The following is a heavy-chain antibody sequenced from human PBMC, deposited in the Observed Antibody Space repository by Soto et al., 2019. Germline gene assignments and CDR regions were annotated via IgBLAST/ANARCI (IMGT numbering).Heavy chain of an antibody. CDR2: INAGNGNT. V-gene: IGHV1-3*01. J-gene: IGHJ4*02. CDR3: ARRSSGWPFDY. Sequence: ASVKVSCKASGYTFTRYAMHWVRQAPGQRLEWMGWINAGNGNTKYSQKFQGRVTITRDTSASTAYMELSSLRSEDTAVYYCARRSSGWPFDYWGQGTLVTVSS. CDR1: GYTFTRYA. D-gene: IGHD6-19*01.